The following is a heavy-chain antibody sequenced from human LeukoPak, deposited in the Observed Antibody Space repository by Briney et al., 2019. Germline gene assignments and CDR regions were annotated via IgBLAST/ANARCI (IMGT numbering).Heavy chain of an antibody. J-gene: IGHJ5*02. CDR3: ARGYYDSSGYLISYNWFDP. Sequence: SETLSLTCTVSGASISSNYWSWIRQPPGKGLEWIGYIYYSGSTDYNPSLKSRVTISVDTSKNQFSLKLSSVTAADTAVYYCARGYYDSSGYLISYNWFDPWGQGTLVTVSS. D-gene: IGHD3-22*01. V-gene: IGHV4-59*01. CDR1: GASISSNY. CDR2: IYYSGST.